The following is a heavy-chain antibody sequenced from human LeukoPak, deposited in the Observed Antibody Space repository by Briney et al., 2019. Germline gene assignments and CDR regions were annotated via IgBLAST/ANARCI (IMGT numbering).Heavy chain of an antibody. CDR2: ISSSSSYI. CDR3: AKEDYSITRTFDY. V-gene: IGHV3-21*04. J-gene: IGHJ4*02. CDR1: GFTFSSYA. Sequence: GGSLRLSCAASGFTFSSYAMNWVRQAPGKGLEWVSSISSSSSYIYYADSVKGRFTISRDNAKNSLYLQMNSLRAEDTAVYYCAKEDYSITRTFDYWGQGTLVTVSS. D-gene: IGHD6-13*01.